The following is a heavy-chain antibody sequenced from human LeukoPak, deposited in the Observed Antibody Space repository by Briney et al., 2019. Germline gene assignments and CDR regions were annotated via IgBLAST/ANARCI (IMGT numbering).Heavy chain of an antibody. CDR2: MNPNSGNT. CDR3: ASGSSSSPFDY. V-gene: IGHV1-8*01. D-gene: IGHD6-6*01. CDR1: GYTFTSYD. J-gene: IGHJ4*02. Sequence: ASVKVSCKASGYTFTSYDINWVRQATGQGLEWMGWMNPNSGNTGYAQKLQGRVTMTTDTSTSTAYMELRSLRSDDTAVYYCASGSSSSPFDYWGQGTLVTVSS.